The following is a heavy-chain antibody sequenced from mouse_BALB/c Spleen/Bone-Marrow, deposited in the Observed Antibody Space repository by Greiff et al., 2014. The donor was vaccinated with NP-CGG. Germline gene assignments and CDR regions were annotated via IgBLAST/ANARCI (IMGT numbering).Heavy chain of an antibody. CDR2: IYPGDSGT. Sequence: QVHVKQSGPELVKPGASVKMSCKASGYTFTSYYIHWVRQRPGQGLEWIGWIYPGDSGTKYNEKFKGKTTLTADKSSSTAYMLLSSLTSEDSAIYFCARGELPYYFDYWGQGTTLTVSS. CDR1: GYTFTSYY. V-gene: IGHV1S56*01. CDR3: ARGELPYYFDY. J-gene: IGHJ2*01.